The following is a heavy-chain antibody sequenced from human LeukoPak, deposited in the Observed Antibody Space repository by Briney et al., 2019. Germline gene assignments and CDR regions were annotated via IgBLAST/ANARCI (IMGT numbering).Heavy chain of an antibody. D-gene: IGHD2-2*01. V-gene: IGHV4-59*01. Sequence: SETLSLTCTVSGGSISSYYWSWIRQPPGKGLEWIGYIYYSGSTNYNPSLKSRVTISVDTSKNQFSLKLSSVTAADTAVYYCARSGGYCSSTSCYRFDYWGQGTLVTVSS. CDR2: IYYSGST. CDR3: ARSGGYCSSTSCYRFDY. J-gene: IGHJ4*02. CDR1: GGSISSYY.